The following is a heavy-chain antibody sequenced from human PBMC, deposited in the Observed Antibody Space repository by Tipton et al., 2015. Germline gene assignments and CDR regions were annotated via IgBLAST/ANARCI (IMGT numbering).Heavy chain of an antibody. CDR3: AGRPLVLVVYSIGWFDP. D-gene: IGHD2-8*02. V-gene: IGHV4-39*01. CDR1: GASMNNSAYH. Sequence: TLSLTCTVSGASMNNSAYHWGWIRQPPGKGLEWIGSKHFSGSTYYTPSLESRVTLSVDTSKNQFSLQLRSVTAADTAVYYCAGRPLVLVVYSIGWFDPWGQGTLVTVSS. CDR2: KHFSGST. J-gene: IGHJ5*02.